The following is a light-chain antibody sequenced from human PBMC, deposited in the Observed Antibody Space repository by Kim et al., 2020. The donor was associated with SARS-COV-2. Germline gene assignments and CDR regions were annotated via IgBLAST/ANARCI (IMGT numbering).Light chain of an antibody. J-gene: IGLJ1*01. CDR1: SSNIGAGYD. CDR2: GNS. V-gene: IGLV1-40*01. Sequence: QRVTSSCTGGSSNIGAGYDVHWYQQLPGTAPKLLIYGNSNRPSGVPDRFSGSKSGTSASLAITGLQAEDEADYNCQSYDSSLSGYVFGTGTKVTVL. CDR3: QSYDSSLSGYV.